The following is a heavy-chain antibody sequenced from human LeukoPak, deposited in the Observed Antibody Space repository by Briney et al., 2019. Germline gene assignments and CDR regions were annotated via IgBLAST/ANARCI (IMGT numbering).Heavy chain of an antibody. V-gene: IGHV1-3*01. CDR1: GYTFTSYA. D-gene: IGHD2-2*01. CDR2: INAGDGNT. Sequence: VASVNVSCKASGYTFTSYAIHWVRQAPGQRLEWMGWINAGDGNTKYSQKSQGRVTITRDTSASTAYMELSSLRSEDTAVYYCARIIGYCSTTSCPPDYWGQGTLVTVSS. J-gene: IGHJ4*02. CDR3: ARIIGYCSTTSCPPDY.